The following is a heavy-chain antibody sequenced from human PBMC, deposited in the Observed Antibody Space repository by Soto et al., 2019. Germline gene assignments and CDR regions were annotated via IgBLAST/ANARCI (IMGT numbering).Heavy chain of an antibody. J-gene: IGHJ4*02. CDR1: GFTFSSYA. CDR2: ISGSGGST. CDR3: AKDLSTYYYDSSGYGWFDY. D-gene: IGHD3-22*01. Sequence: GGSLRLSCAASGFTFSSYAMSWVRQAPGKGLEWVSAISGSGGSTYYADSVKGRFTISRDNSKNTLYQQMNSLRAEDTAVYYCAKDLSTYYYDSSGYGWFDYWGQGTLVTVSS. V-gene: IGHV3-23*01.